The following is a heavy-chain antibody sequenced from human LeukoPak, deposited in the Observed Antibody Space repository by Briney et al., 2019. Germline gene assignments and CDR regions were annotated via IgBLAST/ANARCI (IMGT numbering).Heavy chain of an antibody. J-gene: IGHJ4*02. V-gene: IGHV1-2*06. CDR3: GVVTTIRRIDY. CDR2: INPNSGGT. D-gene: IGHD3-22*01. Sequence: ASVKVSCKASGYTFTSYYMHWVRQAPGQGLEWMGRINPNSGGTNYAQKFQGRVTMTRDKSISTAYMELSRLRSDDTAVYYCGVVTTIRRIDYWGQGTLVTVSS. CDR1: GYTFTSYY.